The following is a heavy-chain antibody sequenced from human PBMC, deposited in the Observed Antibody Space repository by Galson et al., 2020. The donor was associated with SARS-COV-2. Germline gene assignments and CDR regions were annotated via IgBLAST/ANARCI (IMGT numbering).Heavy chain of an antibody. D-gene: IGHD3-22*01. Sequence: SQTLSLTCTVSGVSISSYYWNWIRQPPGKGLEWIGFMSYSGRFNYNPSLQSRVTISLDTSKNQFSLKLSSVTAADTAVYYCARGHLEISMIVVVFTAAAYYFDSWGQGTLVTVFS. V-gene: IGHV4-59*12. J-gene: IGHJ4*02. CDR3: ARGHLEISMIVVVFTAAAYYFDS. CDR1: GVSISSYY. CDR2: MSYSGRF.